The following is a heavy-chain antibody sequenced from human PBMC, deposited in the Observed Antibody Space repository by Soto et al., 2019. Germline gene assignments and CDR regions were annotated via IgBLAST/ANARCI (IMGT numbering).Heavy chain of an antibody. J-gene: IGHJ6*02. CDR3: ARLGVAGIYYYYYYGMDV. CDR2: IYYSGST. CDR1: RGSIISSSYY. V-gene: IGHV4-39*01. D-gene: IGHD6-19*01. Sequence: SETLSLTCTVSRGSIISSSYYWGWIRQPPGKGLEWIGSIYYSGSTYYNPSLKSRVTISVDTSKNQFSLKLSSVTAADTAVYYCARLGVAGIYYYYYYGMDVWGQGTTVTVSS.